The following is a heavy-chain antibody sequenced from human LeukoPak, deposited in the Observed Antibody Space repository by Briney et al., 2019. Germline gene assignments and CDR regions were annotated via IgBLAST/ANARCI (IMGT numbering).Heavy chain of an antibody. Sequence: SETLSLTCTVSGGSISSYHWSWIRQPPGKGLEWIGYIYTSGSTNYNPSLKSRVTISVDTSRNQFSLKLSSVTAADTAVYYCARSGYDFWSGYYIGYYYYYMDVWGKGTTVTVSS. CDR3: ARSGYDFWSGYYIGYYYYYMDV. CDR2: IYTSGST. J-gene: IGHJ6*03. D-gene: IGHD3-3*01. V-gene: IGHV4-4*09. CDR1: GGSISSYH.